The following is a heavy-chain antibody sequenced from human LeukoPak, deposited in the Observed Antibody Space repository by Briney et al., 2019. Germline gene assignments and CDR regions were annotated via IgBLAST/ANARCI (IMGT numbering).Heavy chain of an antibody. D-gene: IGHD1-26*01. CDR2: ISYDGSDK. CDR3: ARGGSYYVEDRSKPDY. CDR1: GFTVSRNY. V-gene: IGHV3-30*03. J-gene: IGHJ4*02. Sequence: GGSLRLSCAASGFTVSRNYMSWVRQAPGKGLEWVAVISYDGSDKYYADSVKGRFTISRDISKNTLYLQMSSLRPEDTAVYYCARGGSYYVEDRSKPDYWGQGTLVTVSS.